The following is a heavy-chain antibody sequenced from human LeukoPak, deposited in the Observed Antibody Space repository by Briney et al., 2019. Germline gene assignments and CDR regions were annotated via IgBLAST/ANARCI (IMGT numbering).Heavy chain of an antibody. V-gene: IGHV4-59*02. Sequence: SETLSLTCTVSGDSVSSYYWNWIRQPPGKGREWIGYIHQSGSTNKNTSLRSQVTMSVDTSRNQFSLDLISVTAADTAVYYCARWNDGNHHFDCWGQGTLVTVSA. J-gene: IGHJ4*02. CDR3: ARWNDGNHHFDC. CDR2: IHQSGST. CDR1: GDSVSSYY. D-gene: IGHD1-1*01.